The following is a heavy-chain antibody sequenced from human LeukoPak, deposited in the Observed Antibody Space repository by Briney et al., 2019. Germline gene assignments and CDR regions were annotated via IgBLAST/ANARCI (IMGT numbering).Heavy chain of an antibody. Sequence: GGSLRLSCAASGFTFSSYAMSWVRPAPGKGLEWVSAIIGSGGSTYYADSVKGRFTISRDNSKNTLYLQMNSLRAEDTAVYYCARDREYSSGWYSGYYGMDVWGQGTTVTVSS. CDR1: GFTFSSYA. CDR3: ARDREYSSGWYSGYYGMDV. CDR2: IIGSGGST. V-gene: IGHV3-23*01. J-gene: IGHJ6*02. D-gene: IGHD6-19*01.